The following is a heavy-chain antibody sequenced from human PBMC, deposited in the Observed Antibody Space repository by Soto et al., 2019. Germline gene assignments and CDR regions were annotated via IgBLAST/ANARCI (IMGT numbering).Heavy chain of an antibody. J-gene: IGHJ4*02. CDR1: GGSISSYY. CDR2: IYYSGST. V-gene: IGHV4-59*01. D-gene: IGHD3-9*01. Sequence: SETLSLTCTVSGGSISSYYWSWIRQPPGKGLEWIGYIYYSGSTNYNPSLKSRVTISVDTSKNQFSLKLSSVTAADTAVYYCARNDYDILTGPNFFDYWGQGTLVTVSS. CDR3: ARNDYDILTGPNFFDY.